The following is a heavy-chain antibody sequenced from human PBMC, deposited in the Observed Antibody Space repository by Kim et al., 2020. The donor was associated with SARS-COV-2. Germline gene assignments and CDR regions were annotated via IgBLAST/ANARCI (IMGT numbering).Heavy chain of an antibody. CDR1: GYTFTSYG. CDR2: ISTYNGNT. V-gene: IGHV1-18*01. D-gene: IGHD3-22*01. Sequence: ASVKVSCKASGYTFTSYGISWVRQAPGQGLEWMGWISTYNGNTNSAQKFQGRVTMTTDTSTSTAYMELRGLRSDHTAVFYCATARFYYERNDYWGQGTLVTVSS. CDR3: ATARFYYERNDY. J-gene: IGHJ4*02.